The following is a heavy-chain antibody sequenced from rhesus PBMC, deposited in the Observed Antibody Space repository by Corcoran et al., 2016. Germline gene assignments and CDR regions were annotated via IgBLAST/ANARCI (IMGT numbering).Heavy chain of an antibody. V-gene: IGHV2-174*01. J-gene: IGHJ4*01. CDR2: IYWEDDK. D-gene: IGHD3-3*01. Sequence: QVTLKESGPALVKPTQTLTLTCTFSGFSIINSGRGVGGFRQPPGKAMDCLALIYWEDDKNYSTTLKSRLTISNDTSKNQVVLTMTNMDPVDTATYYCARRYPTIFGLVIGWYYFDYWGQGVLVTVSS. CDR1: GFSIINSGRG. CDR3: ARRYPTIFGLVIGWYYFDY.